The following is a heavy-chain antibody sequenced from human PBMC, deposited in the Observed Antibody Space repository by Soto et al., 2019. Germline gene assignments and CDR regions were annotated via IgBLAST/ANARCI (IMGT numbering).Heavy chain of an antibody. V-gene: IGHV4-61*08. Sequence: QVQLQESGPGLLKPSETLSLTCTVSGDSMTNNYRSWSMTNYYYWSWIRQTPGKGLEWIAYVESSGRTEYKPSLASRVTMSLDSSQNQFSLTLRSVTTADTALYFCARGVYGAYLDYWGQGTLVTVSS. CDR1: GDSMTNNYRSWSMTNYYY. CDR2: VESSGRT. J-gene: IGHJ4*02. D-gene: IGHD3-10*01. CDR3: ARGVYGAYLDY.